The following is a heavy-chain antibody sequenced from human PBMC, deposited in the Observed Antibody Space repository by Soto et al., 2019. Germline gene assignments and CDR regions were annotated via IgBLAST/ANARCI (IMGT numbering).Heavy chain of an antibody. CDR1: GFTFSGYG. D-gene: IGHD2-2*01. J-gene: IGHJ4*02. CDR3: AKDRGGIVVVPAAMFEY. V-gene: IGHV3-23*01. CDR2: ISGSGGST. Sequence: PGGSLRLSCAASGFTFSGYGMHWVRQAPGKGLEWVSAISGSGGSTYYADSVKGRFTISRDNSKNTLYLQMNSLRAEDTAVYYCAKDRGGIVVVPAAMFEYWGQGTLVTVSS.